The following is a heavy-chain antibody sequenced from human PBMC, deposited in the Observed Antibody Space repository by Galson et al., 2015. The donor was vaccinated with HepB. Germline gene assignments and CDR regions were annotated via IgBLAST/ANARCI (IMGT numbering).Heavy chain of an antibody. CDR2: IIPILGIA. CDR1: GGTFSGYT. V-gene: IGHV1-69*02. D-gene: IGHD3-22*01. Sequence: SVKVSCKASGGTFSGYTISWVRQAPGQGLEWMGRIIPILGIANYAQKFQGRVTITADKSTSTAYMELSSLRSEDTAVYYCARVRYNSSGNNWFDPWGQGTLVTVSS. J-gene: IGHJ5*02. CDR3: ARVRYNSSGNNWFDP.